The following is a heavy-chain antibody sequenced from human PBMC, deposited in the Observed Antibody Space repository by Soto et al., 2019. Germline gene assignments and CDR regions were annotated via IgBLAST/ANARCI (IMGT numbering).Heavy chain of an antibody. CDR3: AREYYYDSTYFDY. CDR1: GGSISSGGYY. Sequence: SETLSLTCTASGGSISSGGYYWSWIRQHPGKGLEWIGYIYYSGSTYYNPSLKSRVTISVDTSKNQFSLKLSSVTAADTAVYYCAREYYYDSTYFDYWGQGTLVTVSS. J-gene: IGHJ4*02. V-gene: IGHV4-31*03. CDR2: IYYSGST. D-gene: IGHD3-22*01.